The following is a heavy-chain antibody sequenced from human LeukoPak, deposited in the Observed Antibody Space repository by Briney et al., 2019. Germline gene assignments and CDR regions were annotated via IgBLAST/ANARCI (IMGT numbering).Heavy chain of an antibody. J-gene: IGHJ4*02. D-gene: IGHD6-19*01. Sequence: SETLSLTCAVSGVSISSGGYSWSWIRQPPGKGLEWIGYIYHSGSTYYNPSLKSRVTISVDRSKNQFSLKLISVTAADTAVYYCARVHARYSSGWYGIDYWGQGTLVTVSS. CDR2: IYHSGST. CDR3: ARVHARYSSGWYGIDY. V-gene: IGHV4-30-2*01. CDR1: GVSISSGGYS.